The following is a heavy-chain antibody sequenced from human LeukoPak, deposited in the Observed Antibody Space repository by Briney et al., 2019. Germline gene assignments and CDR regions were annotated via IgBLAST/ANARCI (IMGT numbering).Heavy chain of an antibody. J-gene: IGHJ4*02. Sequence: GGSLRLSCAASGFTFSSYWMSWVRQAPGKGLEWVANINQDGSEKYYVDSVKGRFTIFRDNAKNSLYLQMNSLRAEDTAVYFCARDYYYGSGSYAYWGQGTLVTVSS. CDR1: GFTFSSYW. CDR2: INQDGSEK. CDR3: ARDYYYGSGSYAY. D-gene: IGHD3-10*01. V-gene: IGHV3-7*01.